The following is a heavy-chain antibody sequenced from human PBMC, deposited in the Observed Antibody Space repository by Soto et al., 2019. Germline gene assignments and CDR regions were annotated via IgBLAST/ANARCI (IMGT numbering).Heavy chain of an antibody. V-gene: IGHV1-8*01. J-gene: IGHJ4*02. CDR1: GYSFTSLD. CDR3: AGGVSAGVDY. CDR2: MQPSTGRT. D-gene: IGHD1-26*01. Sequence: QVQLVQSGAEVREPGASVKVSCKASGYSFTSLDINWVRQTAGQGLEWMGWMQPSTGRTGYAQKFQGRVTMTRDTSINTAYMELTTLTADDTAFYYCAGGVSAGVDYWGQGTLVNVSS.